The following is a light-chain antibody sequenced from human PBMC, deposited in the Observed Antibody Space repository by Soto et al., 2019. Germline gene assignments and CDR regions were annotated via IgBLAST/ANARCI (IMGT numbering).Light chain of an antibody. CDR3: QQYNDWPRT. V-gene: IGKV3-15*01. CDR1: QSVSSS. Sequence: EIVMTQSPATLSVSPGERATLYCRASQSVSSSLAWYQQTPGQAPRLLIYGASTRATGMPARFSGSGSGTEFTLTISSLQSEDFAFYYCQQYNDWPRTFGQGTKVEIK. J-gene: IGKJ1*01. CDR2: GAS.